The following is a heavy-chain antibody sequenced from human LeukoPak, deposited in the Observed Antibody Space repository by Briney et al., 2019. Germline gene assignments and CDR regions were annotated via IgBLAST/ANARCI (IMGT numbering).Heavy chain of an antibody. D-gene: IGHD3-22*01. CDR1: GFTFSSYW. CDR2: IKQDGSEK. V-gene: IGHV3-7*01. Sequence: GGSLRLSCAAPGFTFSSYWMSWVRQAPGKGLEWVANIKQDGSEKYYVDSVKGRFTISRDNAKNSLYLQMNSLRAEDTAVYYCARGPYYDSSGYSPSPYYFDYWGQGTPVTVSS. J-gene: IGHJ4*02. CDR3: ARGPYYDSSGYSPSPYYFDY.